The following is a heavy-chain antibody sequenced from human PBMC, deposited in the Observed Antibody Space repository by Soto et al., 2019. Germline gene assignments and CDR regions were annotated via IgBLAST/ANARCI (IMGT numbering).Heavy chain of an antibody. D-gene: IGHD2-2*01. CDR3: ARSPGYCSTTRCYGRDFAIDV. Sequence: QVQLVEFGGGVVQPGRSLRLSCAASRFTFSNYAMHWVRQAPGKGLQWVALISFDGSTKYYADSVKGRFTISRDNSKNTLYLQMNSLRAEDTAVYYCARSPGYCSTTRCYGRDFAIDVWGQGTTVTVSS. J-gene: IGHJ6*02. CDR2: ISFDGSTK. CDR1: RFTFSNYA. V-gene: IGHV3-30-3*01.